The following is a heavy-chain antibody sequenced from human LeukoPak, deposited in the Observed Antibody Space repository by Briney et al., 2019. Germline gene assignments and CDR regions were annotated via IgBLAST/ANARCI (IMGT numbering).Heavy chain of an antibody. D-gene: IGHD1-1*01. CDR1: GVSVSSNSFA. CDR3: AGGNWNALDY. V-gene: IGHV6-1*01. CDR2: TYYRSKWYK. J-gene: IGHJ4*02. Sequence: SQTLSHTCAISGVSVSSNSFAWNWKRQSPLRGLEWLGRTYYRSKWYKDYAVSVKSRITINPDTSENQFSLHLNSVTPEDTAVYYCAGGNWNALDYWGQGTLVTVSS.